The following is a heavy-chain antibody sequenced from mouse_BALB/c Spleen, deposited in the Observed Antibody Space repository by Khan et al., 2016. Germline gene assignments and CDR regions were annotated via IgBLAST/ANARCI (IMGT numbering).Heavy chain of an antibody. CDR1: GYTFTDYS. CDR2: INNETGEP. CDR3: ARKGYAMDY. J-gene: IGHJ4*01. Sequence: QIQLVQSGPELKKPGETVKISCKASGYTFTDYSMHWVKQAPGKGLKWMGWINNETGEPTYADDFKGRFAFSLETSASTAYLQINNLKNEDTATYFFARKGYAMDYWGQGTSVTVSS. V-gene: IGHV9-2-1*01.